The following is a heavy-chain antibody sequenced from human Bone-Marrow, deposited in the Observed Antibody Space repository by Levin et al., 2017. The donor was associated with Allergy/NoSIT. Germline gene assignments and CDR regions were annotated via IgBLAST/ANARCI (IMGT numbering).Heavy chain of an antibody. Sequence: ASVKVSCKASGYTFSDYYMHWVRQAPGQGLEWMGWINPKSGDTSYAQSFQGRVTMTRDTSINTAYMELSRLRSDDTAVYYCATERGKVEYQNSGPFDYWGQGALVTVSS. V-gene: IGHV1-2*02. D-gene: IGHD5-12*01. CDR2: INPKSGDT. CDR1: GYTFSDYY. J-gene: IGHJ4*02. CDR3: ATERGKVEYQNSGPFDY.